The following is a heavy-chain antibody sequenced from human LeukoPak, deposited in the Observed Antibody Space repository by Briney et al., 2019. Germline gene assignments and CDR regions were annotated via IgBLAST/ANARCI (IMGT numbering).Heavy chain of an antibody. CDR3: ARAGGHRQQLPFDY. CDR2: ISSNGGST. J-gene: IGHJ4*02. D-gene: IGHD6-13*01. V-gene: IGHV3-64*01. CDR1: GFTFSSYA. Sequence: PGGSLRLSCAASGFTFSSYAMHWVRQAPGKGLEYVSAISSNGGSTYYANSVKGRFTISRDNSKNTLYLQMGSLRAEDMAVYYCARAGGHRQQLPFDYWGQGTLVTVSS.